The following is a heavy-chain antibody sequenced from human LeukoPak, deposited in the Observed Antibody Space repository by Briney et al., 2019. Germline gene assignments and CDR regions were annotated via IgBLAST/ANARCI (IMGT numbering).Heavy chain of an antibody. CDR1: GGSISSYY. D-gene: IGHD3-22*01. J-gene: IGHJ4*02. Sequence: PSETLSLTCTVSGGSISSYYWSWIRQPPGKGLEWIGYIYYSGSTNYNPSLKSRVTISVDTSKNQFSLKLSSVTAADTAVYYCARVDYYDSSGYYMAIDYWGQGTLVTVSS. CDR3: ARVDYYDSSGYYMAIDY. CDR2: IYYSGST. V-gene: IGHV4-59*08.